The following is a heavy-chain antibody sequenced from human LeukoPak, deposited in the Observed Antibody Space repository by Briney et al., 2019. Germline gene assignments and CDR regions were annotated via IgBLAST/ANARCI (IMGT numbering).Heavy chain of an antibody. Sequence: SETLSLTCTVSGGSISSGSYYWSWIRQPAGKGLERIGRIYTSGSTNYNPSLKSRVTISVDTSKNQFSLKLSSVTAADTAVYYCARSDFWSGYCDYWGQGTLVTVSS. V-gene: IGHV4-61*02. CDR3: ARSDFWSGYCDY. CDR1: GGSISSGSYY. CDR2: IYTSGST. D-gene: IGHD3-3*01. J-gene: IGHJ4*02.